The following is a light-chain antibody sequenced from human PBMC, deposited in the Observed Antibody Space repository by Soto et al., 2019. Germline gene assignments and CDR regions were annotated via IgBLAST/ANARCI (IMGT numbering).Light chain of an antibody. CDR2: EVS. CDR1: QDITNY. J-gene: IGKJ1*01. CDR3: LQYNSYPLT. Sequence: DIQMTQSPSAMSASVGDRVTITCRASQDITNYLAWFQQKPGKVPKRLIYEVSNLQSGVPSRFSGGGSGTGFTLTISSLQPEDFATYYCLQYNSYPLTFGQGTKVDIK. V-gene: IGKV1-17*03.